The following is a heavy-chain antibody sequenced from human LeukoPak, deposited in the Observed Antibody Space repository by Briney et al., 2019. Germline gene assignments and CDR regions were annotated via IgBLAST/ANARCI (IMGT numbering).Heavy chain of an antibody. J-gene: IGHJ6*03. V-gene: IGHV4-34*01. D-gene: IGHD3-9*01. Sequence: SETLSLTCAVYGGSFSGYYWSWIRQPPGKGLEWIGEINHSGSTNYNPSLKSRVTISVDTSKNQFSLKLSSVTAADTAVYYCARGVWGKTYYDILTGYEDYYYYMDAWGKGTTVTVSS. CDR2: INHSGST. CDR3: ARGVWGKTYYDILTGYEDYYYYMDA. CDR1: GGSFSGYY.